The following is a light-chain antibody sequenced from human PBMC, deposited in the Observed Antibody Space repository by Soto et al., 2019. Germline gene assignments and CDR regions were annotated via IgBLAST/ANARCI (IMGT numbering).Light chain of an antibody. Sequence: DIQMTQSPSTLSASVGDRVTITCRASQSISSWLAWYQQKPGKAPKLLIYKASSLESGVPSRFSGSGSGTEFTLTISSLQPDEFATYYCQQYNSSTTFGQGTKVEIK. J-gene: IGKJ1*01. CDR2: KAS. V-gene: IGKV1-5*03. CDR3: QQYNSSTT. CDR1: QSISSW.